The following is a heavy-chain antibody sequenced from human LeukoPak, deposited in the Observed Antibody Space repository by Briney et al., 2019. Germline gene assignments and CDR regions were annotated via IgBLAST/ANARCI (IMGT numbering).Heavy chain of an antibody. Sequence: SETLSLTCTVSGGSISSYYWSWIRQPPGKGLEWIGYIYYSGSTNYNPSLKSRVTISVDTSKNQFSLKLSSVTAADTAVYYCARTVVTDGDWSDPWGQGTLVTVSS. CDR1: GGSISSYY. J-gene: IGHJ5*02. CDR3: ARTVVTDGDWSDP. CDR2: IYYSGST. D-gene: IGHD4-23*01. V-gene: IGHV4-59*01.